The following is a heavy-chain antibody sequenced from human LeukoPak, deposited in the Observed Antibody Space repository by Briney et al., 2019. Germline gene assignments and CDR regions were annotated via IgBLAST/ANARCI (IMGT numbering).Heavy chain of an antibody. Sequence: PSETLSLTCTVSGGSISSGGYYWSWIRQHPGKGLEWIGYIYYSGSTYYNPSLKSRVTISVDTSKNQFSLKLSSVTAADTAVYYCARVHKATTNYFDYWGQGTLVTVSS. J-gene: IGHJ4*02. CDR1: GGSISSGGYY. CDR2: IYYSGST. D-gene: IGHD1-26*01. V-gene: IGHV4-31*03. CDR3: ARVHKATTNYFDY.